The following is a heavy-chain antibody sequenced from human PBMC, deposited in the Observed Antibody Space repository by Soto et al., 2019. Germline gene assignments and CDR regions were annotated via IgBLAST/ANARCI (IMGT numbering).Heavy chain of an antibody. CDR3: ARLGVTTSVYYYTMDV. V-gene: IGHV1-18*04. J-gene: IGHJ6*02. D-gene: IGHD4-4*01. CDR2: ISAYNGNT. CDR1: GFGLINYG. Sequence: GASVKVSCKASGFGLINYGFTWVRQAPGQGLEWMGWISAYNGNTIYAQNLQGRLTMTRDTSTSTAYMELRSLRSDDTAVYYCARLGVTTSVYYYTMDVWGQGTTGTVSS.